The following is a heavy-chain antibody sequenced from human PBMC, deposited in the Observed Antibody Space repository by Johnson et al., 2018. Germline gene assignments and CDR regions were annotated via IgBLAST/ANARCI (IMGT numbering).Heavy chain of an antibody. V-gene: IGHV3-15*04. CDR2: SGRKTENGRT. Sequence: VQLVESGGGLGQPGGSLRLSCEASGITFENYGMSWVRQAPEKGLEWVSRSGRKTENGRTDYGAPVKGRFTISRDDSKNTLYLQMKSRRAEDTAVYYCWKDPTTGVRFDYWGQGTLVTVSS. CDR3: WKDPTTGVRFDY. D-gene: IGHD4-11*01. J-gene: IGHJ4*02. CDR1: GITFENYG.